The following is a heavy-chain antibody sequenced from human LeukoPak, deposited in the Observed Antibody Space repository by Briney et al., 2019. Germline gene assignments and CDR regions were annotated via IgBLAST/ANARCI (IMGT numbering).Heavy chain of an antibody. D-gene: IGHD3-10*01. CDR1: GGTFSSYA. V-gene: IGHV1-69*05. CDR3: ARDPTAGGSGNFLDY. Sequence: SVNVSCKTSGGTFSSYAISWVRQAPGQGLEWMGRIIPIFGSTNYAQKFQGRVTITTDESTSTAYMELSSLRSEDTAVYCCARDPTAGGSGNFLDYWGQGTLVTVSS. CDR2: IIPIFGST. J-gene: IGHJ4*02.